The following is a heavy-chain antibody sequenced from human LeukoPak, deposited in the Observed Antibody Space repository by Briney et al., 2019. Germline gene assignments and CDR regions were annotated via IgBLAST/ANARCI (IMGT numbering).Heavy chain of an antibody. J-gene: IGHJ4*02. D-gene: IGHD4/OR15-4a*01. CDR2: SSYSGNT. Sequence: SETLSLTCTVSGGSISTYYWSWIRQPPGKGLEWIGYSSYSGNTNYNPSLKSRVSLSVDTSKTQFSLRLSSVTAAGTAVYYCAADYGDPDTLDYWGQGTHVTVSS. V-gene: IGHV4-59*01. CDR3: AADYGDPDTLDY. CDR1: GGSISTYY.